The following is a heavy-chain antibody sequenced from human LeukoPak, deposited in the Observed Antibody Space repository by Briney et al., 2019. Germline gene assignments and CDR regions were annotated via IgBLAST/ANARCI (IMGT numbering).Heavy chain of an antibody. D-gene: IGHD3-22*01. CDR1: GYTFTGYY. CDR2: INPNSGGT. J-gene: IGHJ3*02. CDR3: ARPSTYYYDSSGHGAFDI. V-gene: IGHV1-2*02. Sequence: GASVKVSCKASGYTFTGYYMHWVRQAPGQGLEWMGWINPNSGGTNYAQKFQGRVTMTRDTSISTAYMELSSLRSEDTAVYYCARPSTYYYDSSGHGAFDIWGQRTMVTASS.